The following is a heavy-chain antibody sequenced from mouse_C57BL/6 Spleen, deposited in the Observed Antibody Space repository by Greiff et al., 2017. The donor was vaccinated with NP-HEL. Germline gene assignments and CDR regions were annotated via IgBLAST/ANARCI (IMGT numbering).Heavy chain of an antibody. Sequence: VQLQQSGPGLVQPSQSLSITCTVSGFSLTSYGVHWVRQSPGKGLEWLGVIWSVGSTDYNAAFISRLSISKDNSKSQVFFKMNSLQADDTAIYYCARTRLLLRPYYAMDYWGQGTSVTVSS. CDR1: GFSLTSYG. CDR3: ARTRLLLRPYYAMDY. D-gene: IGHD1-1*01. J-gene: IGHJ4*01. CDR2: IWSVGST. V-gene: IGHV2-2*01.